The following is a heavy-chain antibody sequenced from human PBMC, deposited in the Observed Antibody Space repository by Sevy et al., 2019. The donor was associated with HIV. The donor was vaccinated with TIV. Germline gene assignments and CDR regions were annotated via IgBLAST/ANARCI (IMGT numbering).Heavy chain of an antibody. J-gene: IGHJ4*02. CDR2: IKKDGSEK. Sequence: GGSLRLSCAASGFTFSSFWMTWVRQAPGKGLEWVANIKKDGSEKYYVDSVKGRFSISRDNAKNSLYLQMNSLRDEDTAVDYCARDRSGSGWYVVSLWGQGTLVTVSS. D-gene: IGHD6-19*01. V-gene: IGHV3-7*01. CDR3: ARDRSGSGWYVVSL. CDR1: GFTFSSFW.